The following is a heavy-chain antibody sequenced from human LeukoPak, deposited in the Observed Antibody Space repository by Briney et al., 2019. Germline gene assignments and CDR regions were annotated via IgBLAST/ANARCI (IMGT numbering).Heavy chain of an antibody. J-gene: IGHJ6*03. CDR3: ARIVVVPAAIRMWNYYYYYYMDV. Sequence: SETLSLTCTVSGGSISSGDYYWSWIRQPPGKGLEWIGYIYYSGSTYYNPSLNSRVTISVDTSKNQFSLKLSSVTAADTAVYYCARIVVVPAAIRMWNYYYYYYMDVWGKGTTVTVSS. CDR2: IYYSGST. CDR1: GGSISSGDYY. D-gene: IGHD2-2*01. V-gene: IGHV4-30-4*08.